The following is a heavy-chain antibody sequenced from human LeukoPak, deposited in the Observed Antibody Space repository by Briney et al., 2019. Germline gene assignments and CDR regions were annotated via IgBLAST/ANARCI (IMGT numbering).Heavy chain of an antibody. D-gene: IGHD2-21*01. V-gene: IGHV3-30*18. Sequence: GGSLRLSCAASGFTFSSYGMHWVRQAPGKGLEWVAVISYDGSNKYYADSVKGRFTISRDNSKNTLYLQMNSLRAEDTAVYYCAKDRRVVVNAIPGNWGQGTLVTVSS. CDR3: AKDRRVVVNAIPGN. CDR2: ISYDGSNK. J-gene: IGHJ4*02. CDR1: GFTFSSYG.